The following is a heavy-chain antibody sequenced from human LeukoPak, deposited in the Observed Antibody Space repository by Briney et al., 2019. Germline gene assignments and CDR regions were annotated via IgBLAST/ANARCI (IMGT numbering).Heavy chain of an antibody. V-gene: IGHV4-38-2*01. Sequence: KPSETLSLTCAVSGYSISSGYYWGWIRQPPGKGLEWIGSIYHSGSTYYNPSLKSRVPISVDTSKNQFSLKLSSVTAADTAVYYCARLHYYGSGSYLADYWGQGTLVTVSS. CDR2: IYHSGST. D-gene: IGHD3-10*01. J-gene: IGHJ4*02. CDR1: GYSISSGYY. CDR3: ARLHYYGSGSYLADY.